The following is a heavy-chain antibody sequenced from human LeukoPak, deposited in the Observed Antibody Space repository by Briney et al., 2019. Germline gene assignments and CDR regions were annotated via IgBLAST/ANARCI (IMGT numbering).Heavy chain of an antibody. D-gene: IGHD2-2*01. CDR2: ISGSGGST. CDR3: AKVPAELIVVVPDFDY. Sequence: LPGGSLRLSCAASGFTFTSYGMSWVRQAPGKGLEWVSAISGSGGSTYYADSVKGRFTISRDNSKNTLYLQMNSLRAEDTAVYYCAKVPAELIVVVPDFDYWGQGTLVTVSS. CDR1: GFTFTSYG. V-gene: IGHV3-23*01. J-gene: IGHJ4*02.